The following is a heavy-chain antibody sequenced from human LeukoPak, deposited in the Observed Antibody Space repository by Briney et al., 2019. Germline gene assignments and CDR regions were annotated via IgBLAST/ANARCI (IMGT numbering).Heavy chain of an antibody. D-gene: IGHD1-26*01. CDR2: SGNT. Sequence: SETVSLTCTVSGGSINSYYWSWIRQPPGKGLEWIGYSGNTIYNPSLKSRVTISVDTSKNQFSLNLSSVTPADSAVYYCARVSSGSYLYFDYWGQGTLVTVSS. CDR3: ARVSSGSYLYFDY. V-gene: IGHV4-59*01. CDR1: GGSINSYY. J-gene: IGHJ4*02.